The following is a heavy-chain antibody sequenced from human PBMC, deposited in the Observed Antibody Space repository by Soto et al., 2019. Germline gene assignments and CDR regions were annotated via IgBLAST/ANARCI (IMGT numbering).Heavy chain of an antibody. CDR3: ARHDGDSYGSWDYYYYMDV. V-gene: IGHV1-46*01. CDR2: INPSGGST. Sequence: ASVKVSCKASGYTFTSYYMHWVRQAPGQGLEWMGIINPSGGSTCYNPSLKSRVTISVDTSKNQFSLKLSSVTAADTAVYYCARHDGDSYGSWDYYYYMDVWGKGTTVTVSS. CDR1: GYTFTSYY. J-gene: IGHJ6*03. D-gene: IGHD5-18*01.